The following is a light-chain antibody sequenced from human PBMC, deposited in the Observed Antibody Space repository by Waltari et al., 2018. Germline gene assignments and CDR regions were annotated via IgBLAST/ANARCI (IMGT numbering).Light chain of an antibody. V-gene: IGLV3-21*01. CDR3: QLWDSVTDHVV. J-gene: IGLJ2*01. Sequence: SFELTQPPSVSVAPGQTARISCGARNIGTKSVHWYPQKPGQAPSLVVAHDRPRPSGIPERCSGSKSGNTATLTISRVDAGDEADYYRQLWDSVTDHVVFGGGTKLTVL. CDR2: HDR. CDR1: NIGTKS.